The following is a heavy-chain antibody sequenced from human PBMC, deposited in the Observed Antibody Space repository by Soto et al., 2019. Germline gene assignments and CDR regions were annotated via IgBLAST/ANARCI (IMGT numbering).Heavy chain of an antibody. J-gene: IGHJ6*02. V-gene: IGHV5-51*01. Sequence: PGESLKISCKGSGYSFTSYWIGWVRQMPGKGLEWMGIIYPGDSDTRYSPSFQGQVTISADKSISTAYLQWSSLKASDTAMYYCARQISRDYYDRSGFTSRGYYYGMDVWGQGTTVTVSS. CDR2: IYPGDSDT. D-gene: IGHD3-22*01. CDR3: ARQISRDYYDRSGFTSRGYYYGMDV. CDR1: GYSFTSYW.